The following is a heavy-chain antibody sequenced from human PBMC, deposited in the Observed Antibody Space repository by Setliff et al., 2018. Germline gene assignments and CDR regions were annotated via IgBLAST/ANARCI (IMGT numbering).Heavy chain of an antibody. D-gene: IGHD6-19*01. Sequence: PSETLSLTCAVSVYSISRDCHWGWIRQPPGKGLEWIGSIYYSGSTYYNPSLKSRVTISVDTSKNQFSLKLSSVTAADTAVYYCARVSQYSSGWYYYYYGMDVWGQGTTVTVS. CDR3: ARVSQYSSGWYYYYYGMDV. J-gene: IGHJ6*02. CDR2: IYYSGST. CDR1: VYSISRDCH. V-gene: IGHV4-38-2*01.